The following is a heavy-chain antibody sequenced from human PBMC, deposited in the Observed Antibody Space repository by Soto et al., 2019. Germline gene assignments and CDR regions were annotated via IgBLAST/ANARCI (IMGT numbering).Heavy chain of an antibody. D-gene: IGHD1-26*01. CDR2: MNSNSGTT. CDR3: ARATGREGWFDP. Sequence: QVQLVQSGAEVKKPGASVKVSCKASGYTFTSYDINWVRQATGQGLEWMGWMNSNSGTTGYEQKFKGRVTMTRNTSISTAYMELSSLRSEDTAVYYCARATGREGWFDPWGQGTLVTVSS. CDR1: GYTFTSYD. J-gene: IGHJ5*02. V-gene: IGHV1-8*01.